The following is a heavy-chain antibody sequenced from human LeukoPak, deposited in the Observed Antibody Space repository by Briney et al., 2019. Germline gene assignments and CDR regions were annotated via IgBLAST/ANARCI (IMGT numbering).Heavy chain of an antibody. D-gene: IGHD6-19*01. CDR3: ARDPGDSSGRNWYDP. CDR2: IYHSGST. V-gene: IGHV4-4*02. Sequence: SETLSLTCAVSGGSISSSDWWGWVRQPPGKGLEWIGEIYHSGSTNYNPSLKSRVTISVDKSKNQFSLKLNSVTAADTAVYYCARDPGDSSGRNWYDPWGQGTLVTVSS. CDR1: GGSISSSDW. J-gene: IGHJ5*02.